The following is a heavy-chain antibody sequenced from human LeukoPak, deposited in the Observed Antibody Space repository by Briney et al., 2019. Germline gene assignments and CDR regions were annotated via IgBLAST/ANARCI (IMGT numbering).Heavy chain of an antibody. CDR1: GGSISSSTYY. CDR2: IYYSGST. V-gene: IGHV4-39*01. D-gene: IGHD1-26*01. Sequence: PSETLSLTCTVSGGSISSSTYYWDWVRQPPGKGLEWIGSIYYSGSTYYNPSLKSRVTISVDTSKNQFSLKLSSVTAADTAVYYCAIGREHYWGQGTLVTVSS. CDR3: AIGREHY. J-gene: IGHJ4*02.